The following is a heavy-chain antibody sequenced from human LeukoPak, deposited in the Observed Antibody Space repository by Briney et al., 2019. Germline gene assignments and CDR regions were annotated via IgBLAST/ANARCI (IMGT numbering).Heavy chain of an antibody. J-gene: IGHJ4*02. Sequence: PGGSLRLSCAASGFTFSSYAMSWVRQAPGKGLEWVANIKQDGSEKYYVDSVKGRFTISRDNAKNSLYLQMNSLRAEDTAVYYCARVAAAGFDYWGQGTLVTVSS. D-gene: IGHD6-13*01. V-gene: IGHV3-7*01. CDR2: IKQDGSEK. CDR1: GFTFSSYA. CDR3: ARVAAAGFDY.